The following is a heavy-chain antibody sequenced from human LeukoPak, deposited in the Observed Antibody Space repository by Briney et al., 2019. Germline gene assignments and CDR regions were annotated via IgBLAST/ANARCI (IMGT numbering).Heavy chain of an antibody. J-gene: IGHJ4*02. D-gene: IGHD3-16*01. CDR2: INPSGGST. Sequence: ASVKVSCKASGYTFTSYYMHWVRQAPGQGLEWMGIINPSGGSTSYAQKFQGRVTMTRDTSTSTDYMELSSLRSEDTAVYYCARDTGDTNFDYWGQGTLVTVSS. CDR1: GYTFTSYY. CDR3: ARDTGDTNFDY. V-gene: IGHV1-46*01.